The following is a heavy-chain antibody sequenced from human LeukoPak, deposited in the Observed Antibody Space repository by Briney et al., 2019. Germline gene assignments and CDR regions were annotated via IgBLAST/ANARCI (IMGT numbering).Heavy chain of an antibody. Sequence: ASVKVSCKASGYTFTGYYMHWVRQAPGQGLEWMGRINPNSGGTNYAQKFQGRVTMTRDTSISTAYMELSRLRSDDTAVYYCARGRVYDYVSSPGGWFDPWGQGTLVTVSS. J-gene: IGHJ5*02. CDR1: GYTFTGYY. D-gene: IGHD3-16*01. CDR2: INPNSGGT. V-gene: IGHV1-2*06. CDR3: ARGRVYDYVSSPGGWFDP.